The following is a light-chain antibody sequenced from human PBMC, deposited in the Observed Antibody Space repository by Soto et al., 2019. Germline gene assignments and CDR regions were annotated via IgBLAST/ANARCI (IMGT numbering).Light chain of an antibody. J-gene: IGKJ2*01. CDR2: TAS. CDR1: QSIRSY. CDR3: QQSYSIPYT. V-gene: IGKV1-39*01. Sequence: DIQMTQSPSSLSASVGDRVSITCRASQSIRSYLNWYQQKPGKAPKLLIYTASSLQSGVPSRFSGGGSGTDFTLTISSLQSEDFTTYYCQQSYSIPYTFGQGTRLEIK.